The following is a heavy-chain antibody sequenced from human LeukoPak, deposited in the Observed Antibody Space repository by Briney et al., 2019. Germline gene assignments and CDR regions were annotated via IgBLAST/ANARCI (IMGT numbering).Heavy chain of an antibody. J-gene: IGHJ4*02. CDR3: AGIVGNIEVFDY. CDR1: GYSTSSDYY. CDR2: ISHGGRT. D-gene: IGHD1-26*01. V-gene: IGHV4-38-2*01. Sequence: SETLSLXCAVSGYSTSSDYYWGWIRQPPGKGLEWIGSISHGGRTYYNPSFKSRVTTSVDTSKNEVSLKLSSVTAADTAVYYCAGIVGNIEVFDYWGQGTLVTVSS.